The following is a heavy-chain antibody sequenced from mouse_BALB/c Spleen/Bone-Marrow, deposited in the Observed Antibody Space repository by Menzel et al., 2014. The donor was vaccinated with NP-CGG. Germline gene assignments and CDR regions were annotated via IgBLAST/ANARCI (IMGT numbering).Heavy chain of an antibody. CDR1: GFSLTGYG. CDR2: IWGDGST. D-gene: IGHD2-4*01. Sequence: QVQLKDSGPGLVAPSQSLSITCTVSGFSLTGYGVSWVRRPPGKGLEWLGMIWGDGSTDYNSALKSRLSISKDNSKSQVFLKMNSLQTDDTARYYCARDSFLITRALDYWGQGTSVTVSS. CDR3: ARDSFLITRALDY. J-gene: IGHJ4*01. V-gene: IGHV2-6-7*01.